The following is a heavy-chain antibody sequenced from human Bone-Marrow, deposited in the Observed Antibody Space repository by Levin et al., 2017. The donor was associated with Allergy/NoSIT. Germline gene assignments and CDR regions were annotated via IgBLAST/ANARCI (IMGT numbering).Heavy chain of an antibody. CDR2: IHPSGTST. J-gene: IGHJ4*02. CDR3: TRELGGTGYLDY. CDR1: GYTFTSYY. Sequence: GASVKVSCKASGYTFTSYYMHWMRQAPGQGLEWIGLIHPSGTSTNYAQKFQGRVTMTRDTSTSTIYMELSSLRSEDTALYYCTRELGGTGYLDYWGQGTLVTVSS. D-gene: IGHD3-16*01. V-gene: IGHV1-46*01.